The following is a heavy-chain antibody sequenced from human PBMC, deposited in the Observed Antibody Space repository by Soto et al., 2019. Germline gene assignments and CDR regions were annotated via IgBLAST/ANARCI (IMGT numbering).Heavy chain of an antibody. D-gene: IGHD4-17*01. CDR2: IYHSGST. V-gene: IGHV4-30-2*01. CDR3: ARRYGDYYDF. Sequence: PSETLSLTCAVSGGSISSGGYSWSWIRQPPGKGLEWIGYIYHSGSTYYNPSLKSRVTISVDRSKNQFSLRLSSVTAADTAVYYCARRYGDYYDFWGQGTLVTVSS. CDR1: GGSISSGGYS. J-gene: IGHJ4*02.